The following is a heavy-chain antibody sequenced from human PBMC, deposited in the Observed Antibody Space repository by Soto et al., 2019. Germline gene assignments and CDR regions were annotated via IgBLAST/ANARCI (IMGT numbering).Heavy chain of an antibody. J-gene: IGHJ6*02. V-gene: IGHV3-7*01. Sequence: GGSLRLSCAASQFSLSTFWMNWVRQAPGKGLEWVANIKADGSATDYVDSVKGRFAISRDNAKNSLYLRMNSLRAEDTAVYFCARAPDSFSYGLDVWGQGTTVTVSS. CDR1: QFSLSTFW. CDR3: ARAPDSFSYGLDV. CDR2: IKADGSAT.